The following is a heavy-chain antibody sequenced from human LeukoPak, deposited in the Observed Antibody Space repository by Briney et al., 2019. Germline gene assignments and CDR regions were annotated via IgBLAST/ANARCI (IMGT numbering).Heavy chain of an antibody. J-gene: IGHJ4*02. CDR3: AKGTRPDITVAHTVEN. Sequence: GRSLRLSCAASGFIFSSYAMSWVRQVPGKGLEWVSTISSRGDSTYFADSVKGRFTISRDNSKNSLYLQMNTVRAEDTAVYYCAKGTRPDITVAHTVENWGQGTLVTVSS. CDR2: ISSRGDST. CDR1: GFIFSSYA. V-gene: IGHV3-23*01. D-gene: IGHD6-19*01.